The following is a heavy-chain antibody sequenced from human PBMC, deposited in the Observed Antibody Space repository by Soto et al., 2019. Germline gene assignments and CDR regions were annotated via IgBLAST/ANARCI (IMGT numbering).Heavy chain of an antibody. Sequence: QVQLVQSGAEVKKPGASVKVSCKASGYTFTSYGISWVRQAPGQGLEWMGWISAQNGNTNYAQKLKGRVTMTTDASTSTAYRKLRSMRSDDTAVYYCAKDLSVGLVDYWGQGALVTVSS. J-gene: IGHJ4*02. V-gene: IGHV1-18*01. CDR2: ISAQNGNT. CDR1: GYTFTSYG. D-gene: IGHD6-19*01. CDR3: AKDLSVGLVDY.